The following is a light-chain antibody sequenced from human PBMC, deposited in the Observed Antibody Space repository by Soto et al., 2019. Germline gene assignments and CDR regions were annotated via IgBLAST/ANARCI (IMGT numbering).Light chain of an antibody. CDR3: QQRSNWPST. CDR1: QNVNNNY. CDR2: GAS. V-gene: IGKV3D-20*02. Sequence: EIVLTQSPGTLSLSPGERATLSCRASQNVNNNYLAWYQQKPGQAPRLLIYGASSRATGIPARFSGSGSGTDFTLTISSLEPEDFAVYYCQQRSNWPSTFGQGTRLEIK. J-gene: IGKJ5*01.